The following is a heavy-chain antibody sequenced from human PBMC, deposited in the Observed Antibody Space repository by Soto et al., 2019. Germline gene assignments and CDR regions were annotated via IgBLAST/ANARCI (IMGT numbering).Heavy chain of an antibody. Sequence: GGSLRLSCAASGFTFSDYYMSWIRQAPGKGLEWVSYISSSGSTIYYADSVKGRFTISRDNAKNSLYLQMNSLRAEDTAVYYCAREVWTYDLPHLDLWGRGTLVTVSS. D-gene: IGHD3-3*01. CDR2: ISSSGSTI. V-gene: IGHV3-11*01. CDR3: AREVWTYDLPHLDL. J-gene: IGHJ2*01. CDR1: GFTFSDYY.